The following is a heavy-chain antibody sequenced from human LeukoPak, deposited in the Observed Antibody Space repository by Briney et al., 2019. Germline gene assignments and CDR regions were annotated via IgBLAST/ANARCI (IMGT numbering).Heavy chain of an antibody. V-gene: IGHV4-39*01. Sequence: SETLSLTCTVSGGSISSSNYYWGWIRQPPGKGLEWIGSMYYSGNTDYNPSLKSRVTISVDTSKDQFSLKVNSVTAADTAVYYCARTLGWASSRYPFDGWGQGTLVTVSS. CDR2: MYYSGNT. D-gene: IGHD3-16*02. J-gene: IGHJ4*02. CDR3: ARTLGWASSRYPFDG. CDR1: GGSISSSNYY.